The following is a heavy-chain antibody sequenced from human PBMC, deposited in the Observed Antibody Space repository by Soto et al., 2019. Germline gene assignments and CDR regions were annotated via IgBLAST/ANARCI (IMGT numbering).Heavy chain of an antibody. D-gene: IGHD6-13*01. CDR2: MNPNSGNT. CDR3: ARGQSSNYYYYYTDV. V-gene: IGHV1-8*01. CDR1: GYTFTSYD. J-gene: IGHJ6*03. Sequence: QVQLGQSGAEEKKPGASVKVSCKASGYTFTSYDINWVRQATGQGLEWMGWMNPNSGNTGYAQKFQGRVTMTRNTSISTAYMELSSVRSEDTAVYYCARGQSSNYYYYYTDVWGKGTTVTVSS.